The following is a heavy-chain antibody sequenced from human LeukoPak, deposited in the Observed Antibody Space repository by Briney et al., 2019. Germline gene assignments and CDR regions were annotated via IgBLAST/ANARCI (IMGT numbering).Heavy chain of an antibody. CDR3: AKDGYTSGWLKFDY. V-gene: IGHV3-20*04. Sequence: GSLRLSCAASGFTFDDYGMSWVRQAPGKGLEWVSGINWNGGSTGYADSVKGRFTISRDNAKNSLYLQMNSLRAEDTALYYCAKDGYTSGWLKFDYWGQGTLVTVSS. CDR1: GFTFDDYG. D-gene: IGHD6-19*01. CDR2: INWNGGST. J-gene: IGHJ4*02.